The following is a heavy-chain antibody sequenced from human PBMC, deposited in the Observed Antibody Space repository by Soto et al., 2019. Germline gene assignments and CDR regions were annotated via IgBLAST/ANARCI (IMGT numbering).Heavy chain of an antibody. J-gene: IGHJ6*02. CDR2: ISYDGSNK. D-gene: IGHD1-26*01. CDR3: AKAGFSGSSIYYYHYGMDV. CDR1: GFTFSNYG. V-gene: IGHV3-30*18. Sequence: QVQLVESGGGVVQPGRSLRLSCAASGFTFSNYGMHWVRQAPGKGLEWVAVISYDGSNKYHADSVKGRFTISRDNSKNTLYLQMNSLRAEDTAVYYCAKAGFSGSSIYYYHYGMDVWGQGTTVTVSS.